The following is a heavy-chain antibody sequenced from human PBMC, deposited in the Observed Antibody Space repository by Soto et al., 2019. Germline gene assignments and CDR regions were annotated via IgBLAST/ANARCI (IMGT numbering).Heavy chain of an antibody. J-gene: IGHJ4*02. CDR3: ARVALSGILLGGVDS. Sequence: QVQLVQSGAEVKKPGSSVKVSCKASAGTFANYAITWVRQAPGQGLELMGTITPMFGTTNNAQKFNGRVTFTADESTSTAFMELSGLRSQDTAVYYCARVALSGILLGGVDSWGQGTLVTVSS. D-gene: IGHD1-20*01. CDR1: AGTFANYA. V-gene: IGHV1-69*18. CDR2: ITPMFGTT.